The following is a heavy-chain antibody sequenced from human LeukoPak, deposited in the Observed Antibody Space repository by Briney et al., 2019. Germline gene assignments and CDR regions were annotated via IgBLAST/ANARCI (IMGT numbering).Heavy chain of an antibody. V-gene: IGHV3-23*01. D-gene: IGHD6-19*01. CDR3: AKYSSGWYDTPDY. J-gene: IGHJ4*02. Sequence: GSLRLSCAASGFTFSSYAMSWVRQAPGKGLEWVSAISGSGGSTYYADSVKGRFTISRDNSKNALYLQMNSLRAEDTAVYYCAKYSSGWYDTPDYWGQGTLVTVSS. CDR2: ISGSGGST. CDR1: GFTFSSYA.